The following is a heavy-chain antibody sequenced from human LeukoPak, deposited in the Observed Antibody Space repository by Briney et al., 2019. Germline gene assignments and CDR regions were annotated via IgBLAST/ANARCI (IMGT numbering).Heavy chain of an antibody. CDR1: GFPFSSYS. CDR3: ARSIPYGTTWYGRSDY. CDR2: IKPDGTTK. Sequence: GGSLRLSCAASGFPFSSYSMTWVRQAPGKGLEWVANIKPDGTTKFYVDSVKGRFTISRDNALNSLYLQMNSLRAEDTAICYCARSIPYGTTWYGRSDYWGQGTLVTVSS. V-gene: IGHV3-7*03. J-gene: IGHJ4*02. D-gene: IGHD6-13*01.